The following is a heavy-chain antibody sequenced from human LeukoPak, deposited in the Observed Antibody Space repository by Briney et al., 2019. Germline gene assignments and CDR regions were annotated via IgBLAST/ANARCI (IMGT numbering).Heavy chain of an antibody. Sequence: SETLSLTCTVSGGSISSSSYYWGWIRQPPGKGLEWIGSIYYSGSTYYNPSLKSRVTISVDTSKNQFSLKLSSVTAADTAVYYCARHMLELLDPLFDYWGQGTLVTVSS. V-gene: IGHV4-39*01. CDR1: GGSISSSSYY. CDR2: IYYSGST. CDR3: ARHMLELLDPLFDY. D-gene: IGHD1-7*01. J-gene: IGHJ4*02.